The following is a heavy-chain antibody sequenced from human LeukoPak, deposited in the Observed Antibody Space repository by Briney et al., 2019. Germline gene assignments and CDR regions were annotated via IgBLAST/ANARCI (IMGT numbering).Heavy chain of an antibody. J-gene: IGHJ4*02. CDR2: IYYSGST. D-gene: IGHD6-13*01. V-gene: IGHV4-39*07. Sequence: KASETLSLTCTVSGGSISSYYWGWIRQPPGKGLEWIGSIYYSGSTYYNPSLKSRVTISVDTSKNQFSLKLSSVTAADTAVYYCASQSSAAAGDYWGQGTLVTVSS. CDR3: ASQSSAAAGDY. CDR1: GGSISSYY.